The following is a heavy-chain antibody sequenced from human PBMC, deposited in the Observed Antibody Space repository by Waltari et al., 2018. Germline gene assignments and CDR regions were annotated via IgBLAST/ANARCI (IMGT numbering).Heavy chain of an antibody. Sequence: QVQLQQWGAGLLKPSETLSFNCAVNGGSFWGYYWTGIRQPPGKGLEWIGEIDNYGKSNYNPSLKSRVTISKAESKNQFSLKLTSVTAADTAVYFCARRGGGPYPFYFDYWGQGTLVTVSS. CDR3: ARRGGGPYPFYFDY. CDR2: IDNYGKS. D-gene: IGHD2-15*01. V-gene: IGHV4-34*01. CDR1: GGSFWGYY. J-gene: IGHJ4*02.